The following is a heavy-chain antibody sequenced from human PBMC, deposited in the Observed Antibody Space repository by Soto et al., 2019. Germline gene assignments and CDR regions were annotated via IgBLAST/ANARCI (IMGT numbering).Heavy chain of an antibody. J-gene: IGHJ4*02. V-gene: IGHV3-30*18. Sequence: QVQLVESGGGVVQPGRSLRLSCAASGFTFSSSGMHWVRQAPGKGLEWVAVLSYDGNNEFYADSVKSRFTISRDNSKNTLYLQMNSLTADDTALYYWQKGYWCSRRSYYSKYFDLWGRGALVTVCS. CDR2: LSYDGNNE. CDR1: GFTFSSSG. D-gene: IGHD3-10*01. CDR3: QKGYWCSRRSYYSKYFDL.